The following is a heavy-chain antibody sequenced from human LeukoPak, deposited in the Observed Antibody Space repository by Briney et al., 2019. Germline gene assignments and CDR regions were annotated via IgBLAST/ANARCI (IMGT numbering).Heavy chain of an antibody. Sequence: GGSLRLSCTASGFTFGDFAMSWVRQAPGKGLEWVGFIRSKAFGGTTEYAASVKGRFTISRDDSKNTLYLQMNSLKTEDTAVYYCTTGAAAGSYYYYYMDVWGKGTTVTVSS. V-gene: IGHV3-49*04. J-gene: IGHJ6*03. CDR1: GFTFGDFA. CDR3: TTGAAAGSYYYYYMDV. D-gene: IGHD6-13*01. CDR2: IRSKAFGGTT.